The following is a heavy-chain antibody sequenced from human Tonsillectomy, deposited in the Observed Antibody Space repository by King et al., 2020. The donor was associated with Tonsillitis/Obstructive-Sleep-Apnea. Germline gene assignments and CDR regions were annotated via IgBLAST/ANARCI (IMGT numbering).Heavy chain of an antibody. J-gene: IGHJ6*03. CDR2: IYYIETI. D-gene: IGHD6-19*01. CDR3: ARVAGYSSGWYIDYYYYLDV. V-gene: IGHV4-59*01. CDR1: GGSISSYL. Sequence: QLQESGPGLVKSSETLSLTCTVSGGSISSYLWSCVRQPPGKGLEWVGYIYYIETINYNPSLKSRVTLSPDTSKNQFSLELPSATAADTAIYYCARVAGYSSGWYIDYYYYLDVWGKGTTVTVSS.